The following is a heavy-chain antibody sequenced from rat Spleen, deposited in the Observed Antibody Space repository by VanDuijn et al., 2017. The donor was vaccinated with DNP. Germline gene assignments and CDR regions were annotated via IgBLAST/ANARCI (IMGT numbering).Heavy chain of an antibody. CDR1: GFTFSDYN. V-gene: IGHV5-7*01. CDR2: ISYDGSST. J-gene: IGHJ2*01. CDR3: AVTGGDYFDY. Sequence: EVQLVESGGGLVQPGRSLKLSCAASGFTFSDYNMAWVRQAPKKGLEWVATISYDGSSTYYRDSVKGRFTVSRNNAKSTLYLQMDSPRSEDTATYYCAVTGGDYFDYWGQGVMVTVSS. D-gene: IGHD1-1*01.